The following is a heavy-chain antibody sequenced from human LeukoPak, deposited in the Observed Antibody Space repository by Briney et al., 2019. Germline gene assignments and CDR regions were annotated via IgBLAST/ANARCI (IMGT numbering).Heavy chain of an antibody. Sequence: GGSLRLSCAASGFTFSNAWMSWVRQAPGKGLEWVGRIKSKTDGGTTDYAALVKGRFTISRDDSKNTLYLQMNSLKTEDTAVYYCTTNEYYYYYMDVWGKGTTVTVSS. D-gene: IGHD1-1*01. CDR3: TTNEYYYYYMDV. J-gene: IGHJ6*03. CDR1: GFTFSNAW. V-gene: IGHV3-15*01. CDR2: IKSKTDGGTT.